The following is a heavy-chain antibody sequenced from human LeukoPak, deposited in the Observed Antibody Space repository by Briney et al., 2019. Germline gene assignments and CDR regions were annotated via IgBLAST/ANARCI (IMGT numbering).Heavy chain of an antibody. CDR1: GGSISSYY. V-gene: IGHV4-59*01. CDR3: ARGGAIAATIYSY. Sequence: SETLSLTCTVSGGSISSYYWSWIRRPPGKGLEWIGYIYYSGSTNYNPSLKSRLNISVDTPKNQFSLNLSSVTAADTAVYYCARGGAIAATIYSYWGQGTLVTVSS. CDR2: IYYSGST. D-gene: IGHD5-12*01. J-gene: IGHJ4*02.